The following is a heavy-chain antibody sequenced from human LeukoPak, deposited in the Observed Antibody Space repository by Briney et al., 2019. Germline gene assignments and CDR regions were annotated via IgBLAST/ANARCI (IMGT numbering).Heavy chain of an antibody. CDR1: GFTFSSYS. CDR3: ARDGIGSTNNFDY. CDR2: ISSSSSYI. D-gene: IGHD1-26*01. J-gene: IGHJ4*02. Sequence: PGGSLRLSCAASGFTFSSYSMNWVRQAPGKGLEGVSSISSSSSYIYYADSVKGRFTISRDNAKNSLYLQMNSLRAEDTAVYYCARDGIGSTNNFDYWGQGTLVTVSS. V-gene: IGHV3-21*01.